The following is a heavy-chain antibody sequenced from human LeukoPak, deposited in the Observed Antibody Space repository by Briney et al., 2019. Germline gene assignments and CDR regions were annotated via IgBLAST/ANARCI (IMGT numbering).Heavy chain of an antibody. D-gene: IGHD3-10*01. J-gene: IGHJ6*02. Sequence: SETLSLTCVVSGGSINKYFWNWIRQPAGKGLEWIGRIYGGGSTNYSPSLKSRVTMSVDKSKNEISLQLRPVTVADTAVYYCARGWFGEFSLVYYYYGLDVWGQGTTVAVSS. CDR3: ARGWFGEFSLVYYYYGLDV. CDR2: IYGGGST. V-gene: IGHV4-4*07. CDR1: GGSINKYF.